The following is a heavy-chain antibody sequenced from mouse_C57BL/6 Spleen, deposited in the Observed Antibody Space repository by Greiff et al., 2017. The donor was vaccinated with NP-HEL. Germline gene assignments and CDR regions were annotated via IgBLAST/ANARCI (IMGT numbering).Heavy chain of an antibody. CDR2: IHPHSGSP. CDR3: ASPNSPNYYGSSYNYAMDY. D-gene: IGHD1-1*01. Sequence: VQLQQPGAELVKPGASVKLSCKASGYTFTSYWMHWVKQRPGQGLEWIGMIHPHSGSPNYNEKFKSKATLTVDKSSSTAYMQLSSLTSEDSAVYYCASPNSPNYYGSSYNYAMDYWGQGTSVTVSS. J-gene: IGHJ4*01. CDR1: GYTFTSYW. V-gene: IGHV1-64*01.